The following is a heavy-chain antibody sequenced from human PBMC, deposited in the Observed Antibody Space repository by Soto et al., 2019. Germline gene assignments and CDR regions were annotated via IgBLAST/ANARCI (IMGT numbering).Heavy chain of an antibody. CDR2: INAGNGNT. CDR1: GYTFTSYA. CDR3: AVAARPSEAYYGMDV. Sequence: GASVKVSCKASGYTFTSYAMHWVRQAPGQRLEWMGWINAGNGNTKYSQKFQGRVTITRDTSASTAYMELSSLRSEDTAVYYCAVAARPSEAYYGMDVWGQGTTVTVSS. V-gene: IGHV1-3*01. J-gene: IGHJ6*02. D-gene: IGHD6-6*01.